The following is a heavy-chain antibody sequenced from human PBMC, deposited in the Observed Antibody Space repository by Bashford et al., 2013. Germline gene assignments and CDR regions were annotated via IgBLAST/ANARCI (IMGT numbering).Heavy chain of an antibody. CDR2: IYHSGST. Sequence: SETLSLTCAVSGGSISSSNWWSWVRQPPGKGLEWIGEIYHSGSTNYNPSLKSRVTISVDKSKNQFSLKLSSVTAADTAVYYCARGPNYDILTGYSSDAFDIWGQGTMVTVSS. V-gene: IGHV4-4*02. J-gene: IGHJ3*02. D-gene: IGHD3-9*01. CDR1: GGSISSSNW. CDR3: ARGPNYDILTGYSSDAFDI.